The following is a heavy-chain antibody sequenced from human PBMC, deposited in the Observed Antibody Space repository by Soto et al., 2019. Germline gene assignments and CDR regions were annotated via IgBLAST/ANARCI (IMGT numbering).Heavy chain of an antibody. D-gene: IGHD3-10*01. V-gene: IGHV3-23*01. CDR1: GFTFYNYD. Sequence: EVQLLESGGALVQPGGSLRLSCAASGFTFYNYDMSWVRQAPGKGLEWVSTISGSGGSTYYADSVKGRFTISRDNSKNTLYLQMRSLRAEDTALYSCAKRMVREGGAFYFYGMDVWGQGTTVTVSS. CDR2: ISGSGGST. CDR3: AKRMVREGGAFYFYGMDV. J-gene: IGHJ6*02.